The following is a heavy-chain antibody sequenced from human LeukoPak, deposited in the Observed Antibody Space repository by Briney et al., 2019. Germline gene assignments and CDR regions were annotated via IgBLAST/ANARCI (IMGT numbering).Heavy chain of an antibody. V-gene: IGHV3-48*03. CDR3: AREVSQFDY. CDR2: ISSSGSTI. Sequence: GRSLRLFCAASGFTFSSYEMNWVRQAPGKGLEWVSYISSSGSTIYYADSVKGRFTISRDNAKNSLYLQMNSLRAEDTAVYYCAREVSQFDYWGQGTLVTVSS. CDR1: GFTFSSYE. J-gene: IGHJ4*02.